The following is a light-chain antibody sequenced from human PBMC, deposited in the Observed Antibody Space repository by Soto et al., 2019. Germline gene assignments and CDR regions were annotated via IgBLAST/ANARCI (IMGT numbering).Light chain of an antibody. V-gene: IGKV3-20*01. Sequence: VLTQSPGTLALSQGERATLSCRASQGVTSSYLGWYQQKPGQAPRLLIFGAYTRATGIPDRFSGSGFGTDFTLTISRLEPEDFAVYYCQQYGSSLKITFGGGTKVDIK. J-gene: IGKJ4*01. CDR1: QGVTSSY. CDR3: QQYGSSLKIT. CDR2: GAY.